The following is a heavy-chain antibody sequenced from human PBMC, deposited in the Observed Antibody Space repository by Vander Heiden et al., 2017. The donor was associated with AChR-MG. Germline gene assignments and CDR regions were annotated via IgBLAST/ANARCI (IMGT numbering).Heavy chain of an antibody. CDR2: ISYDGSNK. CDR3: AKGGATTDYFDY. CDR1: GFTFTSYG. J-gene: IGHJ4*02. V-gene: IGHV3-30*18. Sequence: QVQLVESGGGLVQPGRSLSRSCAASGFTFTSYGMHWVRQAPGKGLEWVAVISYDGSNKYYADSVKGRFTISRDNSKNTLYLQMNSLRAEDTAVYYCAKGGATTDYFDYWGQGTLVTVSS. D-gene: IGHD1-26*01.